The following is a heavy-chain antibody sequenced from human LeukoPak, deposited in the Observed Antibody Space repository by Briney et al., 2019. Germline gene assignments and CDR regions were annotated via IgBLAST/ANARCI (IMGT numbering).Heavy chain of an antibody. D-gene: IGHD3-10*01. V-gene: IGHV4-4*07. CDR1: GGSISSYY. CDR2: IYTSGST. J-gene: IGHJ5*02. Sequence: SETLSLTCTVSGGSISSYYWSWIRQPAGKGLEWIGRIYTSGSTNYNPSLKSRVTMSVDTSKNQFSLKLSSVTAADTAVYYCARDHRGGYYGSDNWFDPWGQGTLVTVSS. CDR3: ARDHRGGYYGSDNWFDP.